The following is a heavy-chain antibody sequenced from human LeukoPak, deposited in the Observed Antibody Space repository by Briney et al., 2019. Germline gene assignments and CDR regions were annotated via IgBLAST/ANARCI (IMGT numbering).Heavy chain of an antibody. Sequence: KPSETLSLTCSVSNGSISTYYWSWIRQSPGKGLEWIGYIYYGGTTSYNPSLKRRVTISVHSPKNHFSLRLTSLTAADTALYYCARHGGNLDYFDSWGPGSLVIVSS. CDR2: IYYGGTT. CDR3: ARHGGNLDYFDS. CDR1: NGSISTYY. D-gene: IGHD4-23*01. V-gene: IGHV4-59*08. J-gene: IGHJ4*02.